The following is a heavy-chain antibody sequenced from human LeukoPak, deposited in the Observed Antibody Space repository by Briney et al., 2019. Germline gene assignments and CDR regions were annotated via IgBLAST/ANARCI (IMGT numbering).Heavy chain of an antibody. CDR3: SADRGSLDAFDI. V-gene: IGHV3-13*01. CDR2: IGTAGDT. J-gene: IGHJ3*02. Sequence: PGGSLRLSCAASGFTFSSYVMHWVRQATGKGLEWVSAIGTAGDTYYPGSVKGRFTISRENAKNSLYLQMNSLRAEDTAVYYCSADRGSLDAFDIWGQGTMVTVSS. CDR1: GFTFSSYV.